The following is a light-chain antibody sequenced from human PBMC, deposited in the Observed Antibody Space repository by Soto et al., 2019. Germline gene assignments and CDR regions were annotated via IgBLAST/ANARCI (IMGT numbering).Light chain of an antibody. CDR1: SSDVGGYNL. CDR3: CSYAGGNTWVV. Sequence: QSALTQFASVSGSPGQSITISCTGTSSDVGGYNLVSWYQQHPDKAPKLIIFVVSKRPSGVSNRFSGSKSGNTASLTISGLQAEDEADYYCCSYAGGNTWVVFGGGTKLTVL. V-gene: IGLV2-23*02. J-gene: IGLJ2*01. CDR2: VVS.